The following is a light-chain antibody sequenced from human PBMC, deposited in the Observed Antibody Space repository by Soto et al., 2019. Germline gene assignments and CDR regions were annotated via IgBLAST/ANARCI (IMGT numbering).Light chain of an antibody. V-gene: IGKV1-5*01. J-gene: IGKJ1*01. CDR2: DAS. CDR1: QTISSW. Sequence: DIQMTQSPSTLSGSVGDRVTITCRASQTISSWLAWYQLKPGKAPKLLIYDASSLESGVPSRFSGSGSGTEFTLTISSLQPDDFATYYCQQYNSYSTFGQGTKVDIK. CDR3: QQYNSYST.